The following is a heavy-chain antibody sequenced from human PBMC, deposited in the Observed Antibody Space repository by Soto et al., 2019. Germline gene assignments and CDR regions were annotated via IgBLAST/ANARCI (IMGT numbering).Heavy chain of an antibody. CDR1: GFTFSNAW. Sequence: PGGSLRLSCAASGFTFSNAWMSWVRQAPGKGLEWVGRIKSKVDSATTDYAAPVKGRFSISRDDSRNTLYLQMNSLKIEDTAVYYCTTDDPINRNWVQGTLVTVSS. CDR2: IKSKVDSATT. V-gene: IGHV3-15*01. CDR3: TTDDPINRN. J-gene: IGHJ4*02.